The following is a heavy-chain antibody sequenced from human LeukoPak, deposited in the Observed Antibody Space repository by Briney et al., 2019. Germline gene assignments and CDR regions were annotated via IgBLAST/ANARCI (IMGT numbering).Heavy chain of an antibody. D-gene: IGHD6-6*01. J-gene: IGHJ4*02. V-gene: IGHV7-4-1*02. CDR2: ININTANP. Sequence: ASVKVSCKASGFTFTSYAINWGRQAPGQGREWRGWININTANPTYAQGFTGRVVFSLDTSISTAYLQISSLKAEDTAVYYCARTIGIAARADYWGQGTLVTVSS. CDR3: ARTIGIAARADY. CDR1: GFTFTSYA.